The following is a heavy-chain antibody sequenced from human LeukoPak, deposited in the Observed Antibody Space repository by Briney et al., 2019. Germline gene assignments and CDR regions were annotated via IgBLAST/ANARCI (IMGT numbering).Heavy chain of an antibody. CDR2: ISAYNGNT. CDR1: GYTFTSYG. J-gene: IGHJ4*02. CDR3: ARVRVVATHNSYYFDY. V-gene: IGHV1-18*01. D-gene: IGHD5-12*01. Sequence: GASVKVSCKASGYTFTSYGISWVRQTPGQGLEWMGWISAYNGNTNYAQRLQDRVTMTTDTSTSTAYMELRSLRSDDTAVYYCARVRVVATHNSYYFDYWGQGTLVNVSS.